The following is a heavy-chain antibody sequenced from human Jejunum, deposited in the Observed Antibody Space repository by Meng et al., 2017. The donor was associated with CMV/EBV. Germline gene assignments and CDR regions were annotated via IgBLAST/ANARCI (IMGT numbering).Heavy chain of an antibody. D-gene: IGHD3-9*01. J-gene: IGHJ4*02. CDR2: MYYSGGT. CDR1: GGYISSSNYY. Sequence: VSGGYISSSNYYWGWIRQPPGKGLEWIGSMYYSGGTYYNPSLKSRVTMSVDTSKNQFSLKLSSVTAADTATYYCARHTDTTTGPQDYWGQGTLVTVSS. V-gene: IGHV4-39*01. CDR3: ARHTDTTTGPQDY.